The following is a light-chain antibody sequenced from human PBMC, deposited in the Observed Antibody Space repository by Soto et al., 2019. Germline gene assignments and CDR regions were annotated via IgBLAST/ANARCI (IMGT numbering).Light chain of an antibody. CDR3: AAWDDSLSAYVV. CDR1: SSNIGSNY. J-gene: IGLJ2*01. CDR2: RNN. V-gene: IGLV1-47*01. Sequence: QSALTQPPSASGTPGQRVTISCSGSSSNIGSNYVYWYQQLPGTASKLLIYRNNQRPSGVPDRFSGSKSGTSASLAISGLRSEDEADYYCAAWDDSLSAYVVFGGGTKLTVL.